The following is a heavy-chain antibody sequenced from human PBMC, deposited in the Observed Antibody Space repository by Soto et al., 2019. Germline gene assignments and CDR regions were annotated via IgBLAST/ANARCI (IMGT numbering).Heavy chain of an antibody. CDR1: GFSFTTSGVG. CDR3: AHRVLRTVFGLVTTTAIYFDF. CDR2: IYWDDDK. J-gene: IGHJ4*02. V-gene: IGHV2-5*02. D-gene: IGHD3-3*01. Sequence: QITLNESGPTVVRPTETLTLTCRFSGFSFTTSGVGVGWIRQSPGKAPEWLALIYWDDDKRYSASLKSRLTITKDTSKNQVVLTVSDLDPTDTATYYCAHRVLRTVFGLVTTTAIYFDFWGQGTPVAVSS.